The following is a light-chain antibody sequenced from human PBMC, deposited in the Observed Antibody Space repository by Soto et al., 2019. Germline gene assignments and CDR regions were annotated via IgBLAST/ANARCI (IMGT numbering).Light chain of an antibody. V-gene: IGKV3-15*01. CDR3: QHFNSYPWT. CDR1: QSVSID. Sequence: EIVITQSPATLSVPPVERPTLSYRATQSVSIDLAWYQQTPGQAPRILLYGASTRATGIPVRFSGSASGTEFTLTISSLQPDDFATYYCQHFNSYPWTFGQGTKVDI. J-gene: IGKJ1*01. CDR2: GAS.